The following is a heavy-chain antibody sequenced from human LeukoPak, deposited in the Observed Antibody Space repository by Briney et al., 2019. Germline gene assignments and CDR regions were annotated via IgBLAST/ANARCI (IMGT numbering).Heavy chain of an antibody. CDR2: ISSSSGTI. D-gene: IGHD5-18*01. V-gene: IGHV3-48*01. J-gene: IGHJ4*02. CDR3: ARALGYSYGYAVDY. CDR1: GFIFSNYN. Sequence: GGSLRLSCAASGFIFSNYNINWARQTPGKGLEWLSYISSSSGTIYYADSAKGRFTISGDNAKNSLYLQMNSLRAEDTAVYYCARALGYSYGYAVDYWGQGTLVTVSS.